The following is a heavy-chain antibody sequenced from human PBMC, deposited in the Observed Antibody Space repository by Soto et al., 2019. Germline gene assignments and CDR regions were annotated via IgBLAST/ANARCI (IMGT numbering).Heavy chain of an antibody. CDR1: GYTFTSYA. V-gene: IGHV1-3*01. CDR3: ARDRASCSGGSCYIVY. D-gene: IGHD2-15*01. J-gene: IGHJ4*02. CDR2: INAGNGNT. Sequence: GASVKVSCKASGYTFTSYAMHWVRQAPGQRLEWMGWINAGNGNTKYSQKFQGRVTITRDTSASTAYMELSSLRSEDTAVYYCARDRASCSGGSCYIVYWGQGTLVTVSS.